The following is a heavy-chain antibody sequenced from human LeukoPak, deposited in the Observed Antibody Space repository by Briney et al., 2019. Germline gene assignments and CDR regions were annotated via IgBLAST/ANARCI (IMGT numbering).Heavy chain of an antibody. J-gene: IGHJ6*03. CDR3: ARALEGYRAAAGRGYYYYYMDV. CDR1: GYTFTSYG. Sequence: ASVKVSCKASGYTFTSYGISWVRQAPGQGLEWMGWISAYNGNTNYAQKLQGRVTTTTDTSTSTAYMELRSLRSDDTAVYYCARALEGYRAAAGRGYYYYYMDVWGKGTTVTISS. D-gene: IGHD6-13*01. CDR2: ISAYNGNT. V-gene: IGHV1-18*01.